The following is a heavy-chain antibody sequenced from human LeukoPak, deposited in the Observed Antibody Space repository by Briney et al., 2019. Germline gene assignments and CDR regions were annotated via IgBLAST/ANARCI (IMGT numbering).Heavy chain of an antibody. Sequence: PGGSLRLSCAASGFTFSSYWMHWVRQAPGKGLVWVSRINSDGSSTSYADSVKGRFTIFRDNAKNTLYLQMNSLRAEDTAVYYCARPYGSGIINWFDPWGQGTLVTVSS. J-gene: IGHJ5*02. V-gene: IGHV3-74*01. CDR2: INSDGSST. CDR3: ARPYGSGIINWFDP. CDR1: GFTFSSYW. D-gene: IGHD3-10*01.